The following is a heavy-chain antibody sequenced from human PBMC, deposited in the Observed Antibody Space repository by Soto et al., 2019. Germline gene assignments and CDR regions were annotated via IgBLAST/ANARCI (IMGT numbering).Heavy chain of an antibody. V-gene: IGHV2-70*01. Sequence: SGPTLVNPTQTLTLTCTFSGFSLSTSGMCVSWIRQPPGKALEWLALIDWDDDKYYNTSLKTRLTISKDTSKNQVVLTMTNMDPVDTATYYCAREGNSGSYLGGAFDIWGQGTMVTVSS. J-gene: IGHJ3*02. CDR2: IDWDDDK. CDR1: GFSLSTSGMC. CDR3: AREGNSGSYLGGAFDI. D-gene: IGHD1-26*01.